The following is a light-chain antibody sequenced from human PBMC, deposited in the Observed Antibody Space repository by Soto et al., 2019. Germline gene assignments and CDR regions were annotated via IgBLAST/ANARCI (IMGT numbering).Light chain of an antibody. CDR3: HHRGNWPRG. J-gene: IGKJ5*01. CDR1: QSVRSY. Sequence: EIVLTQSPATLSLSPGESATLSCRASQSVRSYLAWYQQRPGQAPRLLIYDASNRAAGIPARFSGSGSGTDFTLTVSSLEPEDSAVYYCHHRGNWPRGFGQGTRLEIK. V-gene: IGKV3-11*01. CDR2: DAS.